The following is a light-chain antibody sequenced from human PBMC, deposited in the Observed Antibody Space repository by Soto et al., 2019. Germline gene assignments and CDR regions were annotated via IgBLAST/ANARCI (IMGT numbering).Light chain of an antibody. CDR2: GTS. J-gene: IGKJ1*01. CDR1: QSLSRSY. V-gene: IGKV3-20*01. Sequence: EIVLAQCPGTLSLSPGEGATLSCRASQSLSRSYLAWYQQKPGQPPRLLIYGTSSRTTGIPDRFSGSGSGTDFTLTVSSLEPEDFATYYCQQYDIPPWTFGQGTKVDIK. CDR3: QQYDIPPWT.